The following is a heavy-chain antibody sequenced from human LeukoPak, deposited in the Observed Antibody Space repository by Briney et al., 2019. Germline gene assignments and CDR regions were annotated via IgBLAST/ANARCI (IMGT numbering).Heavy chain of an antibody. CDR1: GGSISSYY. CDR3: ASRYCSSTSCDDAFDI. J-gene: IGHJ3*02. V-gene: IGHV4-4*07. D-gene: IGHD2-2*01. Sequence: PSETLSLTCTVSGGSISSYYWSWIRKPAGKGLEWIGRIYTSGSTNYNPSLKSRVTMSVDTSKNQFSLKLSSVTAADTAVYYCASRYCSSTSCDDAFDIWGQGTMVTVSS. CDR2: IYTSGST.